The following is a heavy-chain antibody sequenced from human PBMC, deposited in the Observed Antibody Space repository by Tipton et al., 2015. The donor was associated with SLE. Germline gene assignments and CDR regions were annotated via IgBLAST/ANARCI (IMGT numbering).Heavy chain of an antibody. CDR3: ARLRHSGYDSYFDY. V-gene: IGHV4-38-2*02. J-gene: IGHJ4*02. D-gene: IGHD5-12*01. CDR2: MYHTGST. Sequence: TLSLTCTVSGYSISGGYYWGWIRQSPGKGLEWIGSMYHTGSTYYNPSLKSRVTISVDTSKNQFSLKPSSVTAADTAVYYCARLRHSGYDSYFDYWGQGTLVTVSS. CDR1: GYSISGGYY.